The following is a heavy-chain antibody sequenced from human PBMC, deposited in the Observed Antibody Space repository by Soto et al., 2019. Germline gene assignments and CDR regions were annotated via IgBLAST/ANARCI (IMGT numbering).Heavy chain of an antibody. J-gene: IGHJ2*01. D-gene: IGHD2-2*01. Sequence: QVQLVQSGAEVKKPGASVKVSCKATGYTFTSYGISWVRQAPGQGLEWMGWISTYNGNTKYAQKFKGRVTMTTXTSLSXXYMEMTSLTSDDTAVYYCARGYCIRITCVYWYFDFWGRGTLVTVSS. CDR2: ISTYNGNT. V-gene: IGHV1-18*01. CDR3: ARGYCIRITCVYWYFDF. CDR1: GYTFTSYG.